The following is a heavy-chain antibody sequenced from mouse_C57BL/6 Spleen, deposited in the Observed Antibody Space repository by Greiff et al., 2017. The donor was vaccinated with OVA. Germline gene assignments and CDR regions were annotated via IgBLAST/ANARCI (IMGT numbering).Heavy chain of an antibody. CDR3: ARRCYYYGSSYFDY. CDR2: INPNNGGT. V-gene: IGHV1-26*01. J-gene: IGHJ2*01. D-gene: IGHD1-1*01. Sequence: VQLQQSGPELVKPGASVKISCKASGYTFTDYYMNWVKQSHGKSLEWIGDINPNNGGTSYNQKFKGKATLTVDKSSSTAYMELRSLTSEDSAVYYCARRCYYYGSSYFDYWGQGTTLTVSS. CDR1: GYTFTDYY.